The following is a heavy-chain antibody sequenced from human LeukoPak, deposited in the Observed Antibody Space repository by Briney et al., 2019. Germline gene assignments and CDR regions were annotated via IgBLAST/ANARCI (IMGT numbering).Heavy chain of an antibody. CDR3: AKDLLAATIDYYFDY. CDR2: ISASGGST. J-gene: IGHJ4*02. CDR1: GFTFSSYG. Sequence: GGSLRLSCAASGFTFSSYGMHWVRQAPGKGLEWVSGISASGGSTYYADSVKGRFTISRDNSKNTLYLQMNSLRAEDTAVYYCAKDLLAATIDYYFDYWGQGTLVTVSS. D-gene: IGHD5-12*01. V-gene: IGHV3-23*01.